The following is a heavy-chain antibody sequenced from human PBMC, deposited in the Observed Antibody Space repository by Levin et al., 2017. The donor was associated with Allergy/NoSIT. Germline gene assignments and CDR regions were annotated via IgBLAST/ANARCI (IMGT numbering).Heavy chain of an antibody. CDR2: INPNSGGT. CDR1: GYTFTGYY. Sequence: ASVKVSCKASGYTFTGYYMHWVRQAPGQGLEWMGRINPNSGGTNYAQKFQGRVTMTRDTSISTAYMELSRLRSDDTAVYYCARTGERYCSSTSCPRIAVASGPHAFDIWGQGTMVTVSS. CDR3: ARTGERYCSSTSCPRIAVASGPHAFDI. D-gene: IGHD2-2*01. J-gene: IGHJ3*02. V-gene: IGHV1-2*06.